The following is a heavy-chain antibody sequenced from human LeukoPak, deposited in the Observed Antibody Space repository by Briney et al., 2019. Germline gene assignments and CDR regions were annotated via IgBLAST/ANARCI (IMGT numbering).Heavy chain of an antibody. CDR2: ISYDGSNK. CDR3: AKESDVGYSSGWSYWYFDL. V-gene: IGHV3-30*18. J-gene: IGHJ2*01. CDR1: GFTFSSYG. D-gene: IGHD6-19*01. Sequence: PGGSLRLSCAASGFTFSSYGMHWVRQAPGKGLEWVAVISYDGSNKYYADSVKGRFTISRDNSKNTLYLQMNSLRAEDTAVYYCAKESDVGYSSGWSYWYFDLWGRGTLVTVSS.